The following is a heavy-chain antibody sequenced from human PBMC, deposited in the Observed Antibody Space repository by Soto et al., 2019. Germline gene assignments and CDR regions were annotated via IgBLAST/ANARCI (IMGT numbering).Heavy chain of an antibody. CDR3: AKDMATYYDILTGYYSLAFDI. CDR2: ISWNSGSI. Sequence: GGSLRLSCAASGFTFDDYAMHWVRQAPGKGLEWVSGISWNSGSIGYADSVKGRFSISRDNAKKSLYLQMNSLRAEDTALYHCAKDMATYYDILTGYYSLAFDIWGQGTMVTVSS. J-gene: IGHJ3*02. D-gene: IGHD3-9*01. CDR1: GFTFDDYA. V-gene: IGHV3-9*01.